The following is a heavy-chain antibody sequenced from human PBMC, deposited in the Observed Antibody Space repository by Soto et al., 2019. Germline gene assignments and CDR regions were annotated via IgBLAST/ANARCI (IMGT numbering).Heavy chain of an antibody. Sequence: GGALRLSCAASGFTFSSYAMSWVRQAPGKGLEWVSAISGSGGSTYYADSVKGRFTISRDNSKNTLYLQMNSLRAEDTAVYYCAKFRTGTIFGVVIYWGQGTLVTVSS. V-gene: IGHV3-23*01. CDR3: AKFRTGTIFGVVIY. CDR1: GFTFSSYA. D-gene: IGHD3-3*01. J-gene: IGHJ4*02. CDR2: ISGSGGST.